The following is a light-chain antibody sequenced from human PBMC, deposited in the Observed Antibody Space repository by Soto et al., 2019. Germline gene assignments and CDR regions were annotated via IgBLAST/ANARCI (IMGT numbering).Light chain of an antibody. CDR3: QQYGSSPKT. CDR2: EAS. CDR1: RSVDKW. Sequence: DIQMTQSPSTLSASLGDRVTIICRASRSVDKWFAWYQQKSGKAPKLLIYEASHLQSGVPSRFSGSGSGTDFTLTISRLEPEDFAMYYCQQYGSSPKTFGQGTKVDIK. J-gene: IGKJ1*01. V-gene: IGKV1-5*02.